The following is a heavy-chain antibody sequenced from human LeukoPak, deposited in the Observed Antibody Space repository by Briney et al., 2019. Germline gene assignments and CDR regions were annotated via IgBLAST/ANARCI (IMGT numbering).Heavy chain of an antibody. J-gene: IGHJ4*02. CDR2: ISAYNGST. V-gene: IGHV1-18*01. Sequence: VASVKVSCKASGYTFTSYGISWVRQAPGQGLEWMGWISAYNGSTNYAQKLQGRVTMTTDTSTSTAYMELRSLRSDDTAVYYCARDTYYDSSGYSPFDYWGQGTLVTVSS. CDR3: ARDTYYDSSGYSPFDY. D-gene: IGHD3-22*01. CDR1: GYTFTSYG.